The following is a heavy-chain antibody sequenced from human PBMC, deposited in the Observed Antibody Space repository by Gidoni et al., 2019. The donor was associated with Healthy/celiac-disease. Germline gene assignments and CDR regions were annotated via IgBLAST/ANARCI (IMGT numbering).Heavy chain of an antibody. CDR1: GGSFSGYY. Sequence: QVQLQQWGAGLLKPSETLSLTCAVYGGSFSGYYWSWIRQPPGKGLEWIGEINHSGSTNYNPSRKSRVTISVDTSKNQFSLKLSSVTAADTAVYYCARVGPKGYGSGSYYRSRSRYYGMDVWGQGTTVTVSS. J-gene: IGHJ6*02. V-gene: IGHV4-34*01. CDR2: INHSGST. CDR3: ARVGPKGYGSGSYYRSRSRYYGMDV. D-gene: IGHD3-10*01.